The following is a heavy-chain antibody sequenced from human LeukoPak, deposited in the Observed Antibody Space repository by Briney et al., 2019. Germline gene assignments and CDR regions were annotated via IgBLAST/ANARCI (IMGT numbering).Heavy chain of an antibody. CDR1: GFTVSSNY. CDR2: LYSGGST. J-gene: IGHJ4*02. Sequence: GSLRLSCAASGFTVSSNYMSWVRQAPGKGLEWVSILYSGGSTSYADSVRGRFTISRDNSKNTLYLQINSLRAEDTAVYYCAKATAPYYFDYWGQGTLVTVSS. CDR3: AKATAPYYFDY. V-gene: IGHV3-53*01. D-gene: IGHD5-18*01.